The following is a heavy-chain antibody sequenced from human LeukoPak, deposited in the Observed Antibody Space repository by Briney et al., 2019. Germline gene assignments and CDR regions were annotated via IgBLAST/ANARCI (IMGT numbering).Heavy chain of an antibody. D-gene: IGHD2/OR15-2a*01. Sequence: GGSLRLSCAASGFSFMNAWMIWVRQAPGKGLERVGRIKSNADGGTPDYAAPARGRFTISRDDSKNTLYLQMNSLKTEDTAVYYCTTFYHEYSPYWGRGTLVTVSS. V-gene: IGHV3-15*01. CDR2: IKSNADGGTP. CDR3: TTFYHEYSPY. CDR1: GFSFMNAW. J-gene: IGHJ4*02.